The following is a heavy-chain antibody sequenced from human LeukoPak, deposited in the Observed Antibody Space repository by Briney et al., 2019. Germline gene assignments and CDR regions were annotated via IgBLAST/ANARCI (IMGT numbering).Heavy chain of an antibody. CDR3: ARDLYAVAGTVDAFDI. CDR2: IYYSGST. Sequence: PSETLSFTCTVSGGSISSYYWSWIRQPPGKGLEWIGYIYYSGSTNYNPSLKSRVTISVDTSKNQFSLKLSSVTAADTAVYYCARDLYAVAGTVDAFDIWGQGTMVTVSS. CDR1: GGSISSYY. V-gene: IGHV4-59*01. D-gene: IGHD6-19*01. J-gene: IGHJ3*02.